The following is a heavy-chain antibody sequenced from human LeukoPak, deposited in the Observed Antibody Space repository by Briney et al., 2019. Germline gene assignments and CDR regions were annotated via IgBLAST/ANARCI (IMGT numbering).Heavy chain of an antibody. J-gene: IGHJ4*02. CDR3: ARRGTLMVVAARYDY. CDR2: IYYSGST. Sequence: SETLSLTCTVSGGSISSSSYYWGWIRQPPGKGLEWIGSIYYSGSTYYNPSLKSRVTISVDTSKNQFSLKLSSVTAADTAVYYCARRGTLMVVAARYDYWGQGTLVTVSS. CDR1: GGSISSSSYY. V-gene: IGHV4-39*01. D-gene: IGHD2-15*01.